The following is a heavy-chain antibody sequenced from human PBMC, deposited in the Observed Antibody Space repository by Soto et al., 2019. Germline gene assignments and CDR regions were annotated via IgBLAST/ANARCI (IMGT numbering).Heavy chain of an antibody. J-gene: IGHJ6*02. Sequence: GXSVNVSCKASGYTFTSYGSSWVRQAPGQGLEWMGWISAYNGNTNYAQKLQGRVTMTTDTSTSTAYMELRSMRSAATAVYYCARVGGLLWFGDYGMDVWGQGTRGTVSS. D-gene: IGHD3-10*01. CDR2: ISAYNGNT. V-gene: IGHV1-18*01. CDR3: ARVGGLLWFGDYGMDV. CDR1: GYTFTSYG.